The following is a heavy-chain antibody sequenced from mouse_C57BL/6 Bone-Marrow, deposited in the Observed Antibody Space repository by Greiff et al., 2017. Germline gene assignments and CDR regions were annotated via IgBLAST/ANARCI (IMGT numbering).Heavy chain of an antibody. CDR2: ISNLAYSI. Sequence: EVMLVESGGGLVQPGGSLKLSCAASGFTFSDYGMAWVRQAPRKGPAWVAFISNLAYSIYYADTVTGRFTISRENAKNTLYLEMSSLRSEDTAMYYCARRYDYDGYYAMDYWGQGTSVTVSS. V-gene: IGHV5-15*04. J-gene: IGHJ4*01. CDR1: GFTFSDYG. D-gene: IGHD2-4*01. CDR3: ARRYDYDGYYAMDY.